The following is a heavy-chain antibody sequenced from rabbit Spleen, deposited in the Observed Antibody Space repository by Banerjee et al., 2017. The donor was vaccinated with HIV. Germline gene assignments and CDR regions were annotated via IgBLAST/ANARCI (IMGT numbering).Heavy chain of an antibody. Sequence: QQQLVESGGGLVKPGASLTLTCTASGFSFSNKVIMCWVRQAPGKGLEWIACTNTRSGDTVHATWVNGRFSISRENAQNTVFLQMTSLTAADTATYFCARDGAGGSYFALWGQGTLVTVS. D-gene: IGHD8-1*01. CDR3: ARDGAGGSYFAL. CDR2: TNTRSGDT. CDR1: GFSFSNKVI. V-gene: IGHV1S43*01. J-gene: IGHJ4*01.